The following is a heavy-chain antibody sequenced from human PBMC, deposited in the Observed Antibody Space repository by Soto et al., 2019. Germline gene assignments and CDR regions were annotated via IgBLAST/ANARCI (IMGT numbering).Heavy chain of an antibody. CDR3: ARDSGSSGYDGCGMDV. J-gene: IGHJ6*01. D-gene: IGHD3-22*01. V-gene: IGHV3-33*01. CDR2: IWYDGSNK. Sequence: GGSLRLSCAASGFTFSSYGMHWVRQAPGKGLEWVAVIWYDGSNKYYADSVKGRFTISRDNSKNTLYLQMNSLRAEDTAVYYCARDSGSSGYDGCGMDVWRQVTTVTVSS. CDR1: GFTFSSYG.